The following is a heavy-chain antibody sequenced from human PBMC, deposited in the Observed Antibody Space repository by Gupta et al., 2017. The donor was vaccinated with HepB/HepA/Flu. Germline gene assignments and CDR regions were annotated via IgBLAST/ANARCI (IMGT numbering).Heavy chain of an antibody. CDR2: ISYDGSNK. CDR1: GFTFSSYG. D-gene: IGHD5-18*01. V-gene: IGHV3-30*18. J-gene: IGHJ4*02. Sequence: QPGRSLRLSCAASGFTFSSYGMHWVRQAPGKGLEWVAVISYDGSNKYYADSVKGRFTISRDNSKNTLYLQMNSLRAEDTAVYYCAKMGIQLWLPQYYFDYWGQGTLVTVSS. CDR3: AKMGIQLWLPQYYFDY.